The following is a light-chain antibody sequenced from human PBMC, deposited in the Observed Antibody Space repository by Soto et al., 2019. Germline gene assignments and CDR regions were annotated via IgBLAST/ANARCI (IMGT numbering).Light chain of an antibody. CDR1: QSVSSN. CDR2: GAS. V-gene: IGKV3-15*01. Sequence: EIVMTQSPATLSVSPGERATLSCRASQSVSSNLAWYQQKPGQAPRLLIYGASTRATGIPARFSGSGSGTEFTLTISSLQSEDFAVYYCQQYNNWPPVYTLGKGTKLEIK. J-gene: IGKJ2*01. CDR3: QQYNNWPPVYT.